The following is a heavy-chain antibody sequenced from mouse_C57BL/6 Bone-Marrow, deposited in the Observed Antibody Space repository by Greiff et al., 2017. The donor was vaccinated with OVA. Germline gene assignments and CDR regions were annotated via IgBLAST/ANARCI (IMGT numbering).Heavy chain of an antibody. J-gene: IGHJ1*03. D-gene: IGHD1-1*01. CDR2: INPSTGGT. V-gene: IGHV1-42*01. CDR1: GYSFTGYY. CDR3: ARYYYYYGSDWYFDV. Sequence: EVKLQESGPELVKPGASVKISCKASGYSFTGYYMNWVKQSPEKSLEWIGEINPSTGGTTYNQKFKAKATLTVDKSSSTAYMQLKSLTSEDSAVYYCARYYYYYGSDWYFDVWGTGTTVTVSS.